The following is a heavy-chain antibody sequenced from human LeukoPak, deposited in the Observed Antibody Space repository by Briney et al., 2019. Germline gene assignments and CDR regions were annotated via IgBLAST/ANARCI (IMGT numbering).Heavy chain of an antibody. CDR3: ARDSGWSIDY. Sequence: GGSLRLSCAASGFTFSSYSMNWVRQAPGKGLEWVSYISSSSSTIYYADSVKGRFTISRDNAKNSLYLQMNSLRAEDTAVYYCARDSGWSIDYWGQGTLVTVSS. CDR2: ISSSSSTI. V-gene: IGHV3-48*04. D-gene: IGHD6-19*01. CDR1: GFTFSSYS. J-gene: IGHJ4*02.